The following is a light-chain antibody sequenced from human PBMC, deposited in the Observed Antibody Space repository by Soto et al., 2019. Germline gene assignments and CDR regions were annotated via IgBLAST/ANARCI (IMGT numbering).Light chain of an antibody. CDR1: PSVTNY. J-gene: IGKJ5*01. CDR2: DAS. CDR3: QQYNDWPPIT. Sequence: EIVLTQSPATPSLSPGETATLACRASPSVTNYLAWYQQKPGQAPRLVIYDASTRATVIPARFSGSGSGTEFTLTISSLQSEDFAVYYCQQYNDWPPITFGQGTRLEIK. V-gene: IGKV3-15*01.